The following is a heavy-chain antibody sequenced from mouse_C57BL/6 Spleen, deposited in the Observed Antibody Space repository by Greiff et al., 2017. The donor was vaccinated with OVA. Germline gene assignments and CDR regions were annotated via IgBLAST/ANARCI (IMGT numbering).Heavy chain of an antibody. CDR3: ARGIYYGNYDY. CDR2: IYPGDGDT. D-gene: IGHD2-1*01. Sequence: LQQSGASVKISCKASGYAFSSYWMNWVKQRPGKGLEWIGQIYPGDGDTNYNGKFKGKATLTADKSSSTAYMQLSSLTSEDSAVYFCARGIYYGNYDYWGQGTTRTVSS. CDR1: GYAFSSYW. J-gene: IGHJ2*01. V-gene: IGHV1-80*01.